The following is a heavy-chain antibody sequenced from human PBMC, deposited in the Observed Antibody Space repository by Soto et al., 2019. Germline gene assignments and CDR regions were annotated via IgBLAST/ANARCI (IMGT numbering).Heavy chain of an antibody. CDR2: IYYSGST. Sequence: QVQLPESGTGLVTPSETLSLTCTVSGVSIRTYYWTWFRQSPEKGLEWLANIYYSGSTNYSPSLNSRLTISLDTSKNQFALKLRSVTAADTAVYYCARESRCVNGACGNVFDIWGRGTKVTVSS. V-gene: IGHV4-59*12. J-gene: IGHJ3*02. D-gene: IGHD2-8*01. CDR3: ARESRCVNGACGNVFDI. CDR1: GVSIRTYY.